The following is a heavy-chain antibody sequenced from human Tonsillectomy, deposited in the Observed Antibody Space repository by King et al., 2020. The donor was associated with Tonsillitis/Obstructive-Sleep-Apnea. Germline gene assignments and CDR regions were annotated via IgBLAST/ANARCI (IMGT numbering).Heavy chain of an antibody. V-gene: IGHV1-46*01. D-gene: IGHD6-19*01. J-gene: IGHJ5*02. CDR2: INPSGGST. Sequence: QLVQSGAEVKKPGASVKVSCKASGYTFTSYYMHWVRQAPGQGLEWMGIINPSGGSTSYAQKFQGRVTMTRDTSTSTVYMELSSLRSEDTAVYYCAREQHHDIAVAGRNWFDTCGQGTLVTVSS. CDR3: AREQHHDIAVAGRNWFDT. CDR1: GYTFTSYY.